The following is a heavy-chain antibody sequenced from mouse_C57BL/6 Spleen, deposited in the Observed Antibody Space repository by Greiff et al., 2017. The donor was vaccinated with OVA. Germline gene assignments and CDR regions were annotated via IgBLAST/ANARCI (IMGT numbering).Heavy chain of an antibody. J-gene: IGHJ4*01. CDR1: GYTFTSYG. Sequence: QVQLQQSGAELARPGASVKLSCKASGYTFTSYGISWVKQRTGQGLEWIGEIYPRSGNTYYNEKFKGKATLTADKSSSTAYMELRSLTSEDSAVYFCARGTAQATNYYAMDYWGQGTSVTVSS. V-gene: IGHV1-81*01. CDR2: IYPRSGNT. D-gene: IGHD3-2*02. CDR3: ARGTAQATNYYAMDY.